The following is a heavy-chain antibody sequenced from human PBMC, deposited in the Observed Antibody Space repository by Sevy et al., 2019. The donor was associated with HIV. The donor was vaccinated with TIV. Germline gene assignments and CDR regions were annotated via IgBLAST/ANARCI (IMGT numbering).Heavy chain of an antibody. CDR1: RYRFTSYY. D-gene: IGHD6-19*01. J-gene: IGHJ2*01. CDR2: TNPSSGST. CDR3: AREGISVSGLTGYFDL. V-gene: IGHV1-46*01. Sequence: TSVEVSCKASRYRFTSYYMHWVRQAPGQGLEWMGITNPSSGSTTYAQKLQGRVTMTRDTSTNTVYMELSSLRSEDTAVYYCAREGISVSGLTGYFDLWGRGTLVTVSS.